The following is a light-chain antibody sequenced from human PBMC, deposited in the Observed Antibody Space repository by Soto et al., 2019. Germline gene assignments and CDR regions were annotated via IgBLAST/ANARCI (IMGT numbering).Light chain of an antibody. CDR1: QSFTSNY. CDR2: GAS. CDR3: QKDGSSPYT. J-gene: IGKJ2*01. V-gene: IGKV3-20*01. Sequence: EIVLTQSPGTLSLSPGERAILSCRASQSFTSNYLAWYQQKPGQAPRLLIYGASSRATGIPDRFSGSGSGIDFTLIISGLEPEDSAVYYCQKDGSSPYTFGQGTKLEIK.